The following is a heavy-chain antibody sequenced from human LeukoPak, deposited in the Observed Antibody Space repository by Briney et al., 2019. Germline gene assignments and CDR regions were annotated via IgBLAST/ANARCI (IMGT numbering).Heavy chain of an antibody. Sequence: GGSLRLSCAASGFTFSSYAMSWVRQAPGKGLEWVSAISGSGGSTYYADSVKGRFTISRDNSKNTLYLQMNSLRAEDTAIYYCAKDRPASHGSGSFGDYWGQGTLVIVST. CDR2: ISGSGGST. CDR3: AKDRPASHGSGSFGDY. D-gene: IGHD3-10*01. V-gene: IGHV3-23*01. CDR1: GFTFSSYA. J-gene: IGHJ4*02.